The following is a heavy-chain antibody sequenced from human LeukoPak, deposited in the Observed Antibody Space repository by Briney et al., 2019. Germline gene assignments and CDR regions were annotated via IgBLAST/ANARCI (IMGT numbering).Heavy chain of an antibody. CDR3: AREGTMVRGVILDRMDV. CDR1: GGSISSGGYY. V-gene: IGHV4-31*03. Sequence: SETLSLTCTVSGGSISSGGYYWSWIRQHPGKGLEWIGYIYYSGSTYYNPSLKSRVTISVDTSKNQFSLKLSSVTAVDTAVYYCAREGTMVRGVILDRMDVWGQGTTVTVSS. J-gene: IGHJ6*02. CDR2: IYYSGST. D-gene: IGHD3-10*01.